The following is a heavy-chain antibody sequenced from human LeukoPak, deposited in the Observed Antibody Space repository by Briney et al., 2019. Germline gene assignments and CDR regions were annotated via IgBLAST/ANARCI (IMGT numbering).Heavy chain of an antibody. D-gene: IGHD3-22*01. Sequence: GGSLRLSCSASGFAFSAYAMHWVRQAPGKGLQYVSAISPTGDSTYYADSAEGRFTISRDNSKNTLYLQMNSLRGEDTAMYYCARDRRDEYYYDSSGYYFDYWGQGTLVTVSS. CDR1: GFAFSAYA. V-gene: IGHV3-64*04. CDR3: ARDRRDEYYYDSSGYYFDY. CDR2: ISPTGDST. J-gene: IGHJ4*02.